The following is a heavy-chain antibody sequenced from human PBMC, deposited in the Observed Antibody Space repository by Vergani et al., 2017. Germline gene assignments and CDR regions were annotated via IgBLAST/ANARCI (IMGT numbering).Heavy chain of an antibody. J-gene: IGHJ4*02. CDR2: ISYDGSNK. Sequence: QVQPVESGGGVVQPGRSLRLSCAASGFTFRSYGMHWVRQAPGKGLEWVAVISYDGSNKYYADSVKGRFTISRDNSKNTLYLQMNSLRAEDTAVYYCAKEGPSYDSSGYYYGGLVYWGQGTLVTVSS. V-gene: IGHV3-30*18. CDR1: GFTFRSYG. CDR3: AKEGPSYDSSGYYYGGLVY. D-gene: IGHD3-22*01.